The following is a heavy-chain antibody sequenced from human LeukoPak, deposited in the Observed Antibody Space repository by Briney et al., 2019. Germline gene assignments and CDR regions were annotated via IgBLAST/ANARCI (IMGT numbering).Heavy chain of an antibody. D-gene: IGHD3-22*01. CDR1: GGSISSYY. CDR3: ARAAARDYYYDSSGYYDY. Sequence: SETLSLTCTVSGGSISSYYWSWIRQPPGKGLEWIGYVYYSGSTNYTPSLKSRVTISVDTSKNQFSLKLNSVTAADTAVYYCARAAARDYYYDSSGYYDYWGQGTLVTVSS. V-gene: IGHV4-59*01. J-gene: IGHJ4*02. CDR2: VYYSGST.